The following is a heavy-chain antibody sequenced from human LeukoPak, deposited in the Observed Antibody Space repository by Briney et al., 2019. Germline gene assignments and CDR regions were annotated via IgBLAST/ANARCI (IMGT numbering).Heavy chain of an antibody. V-gene: IGHV1-69*05. D-gene: IGHD3-3*01. CDR2: IIPIFGTA. J-gene: IGHJ3*02. CDR1: GGTFSSYA. CDR3: ARIGLLRFLEWLSPRAFDI. Sequence: SVKVSCKASGGTFSSYAISWVRQAPGQGLEWMGGIIPIFGTANYAQKFQGRVTITTDESTSTAYMELSSLRSEDTAVYYCARIGLLRFLEWLSPRAFDIWGQGTMVTVSS.